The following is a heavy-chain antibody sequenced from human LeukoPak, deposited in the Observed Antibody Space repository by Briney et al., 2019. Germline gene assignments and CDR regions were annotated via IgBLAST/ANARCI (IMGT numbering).Heavy chain of an antibody. V-gene: IGHV1-8*01. CDR2: MNPNSGNT. CDR3: ARGAHLLLWFGELLPETPDAFDI. D-gene: IGHD3-10*01. Sequence: PRASVKVSCKASGYTFTSYDINWVRQATGQGLEWMGWMNPNSGNTGYAQKFQGRVTMTRNTSISTAYMELSSLRSEDTAVYYCARGAHLLLWFGELLPETPDAFDIWGQGTMVTVSS. CDR1: GYTFTSYD. J-gene: IGHJ3*02.